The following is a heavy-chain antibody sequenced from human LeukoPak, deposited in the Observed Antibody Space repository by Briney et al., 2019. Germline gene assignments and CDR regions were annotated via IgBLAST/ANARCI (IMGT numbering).Heavy chain of an antibody. CDR3: ASGQYPFEY. CDR2: LYPSGRT. CDR1: GGSINSGY. J-gene: IGHJ4*02. Sequence: PAETLSLTCSVSGGSINSGYWSWIRQPPGKGLEWIGLLYPSGRTNYNPSLKSRVTISVDTSRTQFSLKLSSVTAADTAVYYCASGQYPFEYWGQGTLVTVST. V-gene: IGHV4-59*13. D-gene: IGHD2-2*02.